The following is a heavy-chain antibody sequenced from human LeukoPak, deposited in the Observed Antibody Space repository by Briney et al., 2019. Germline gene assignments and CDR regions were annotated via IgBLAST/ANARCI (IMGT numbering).Heavy chain of an antibody. CDR2: IYYNGYT. V-gene: IGHV4-59*01. CDR3: ARDRHWTNDWVFDY. D-gene: IGHD1/OR15-1a*01. Sequence: PSETLSLTCTVSGGSIGTYYWSWIRQPPGKGLEWIGYIYYNGYTDYNPSLKSRVTILLHTSKNQFSLKLSSVTAADTAVYYCARDRHWTNDWVFDYWGQGTLVTVSS. J-gene: IGHJ4*02. CDR1: GGSIGTYY.